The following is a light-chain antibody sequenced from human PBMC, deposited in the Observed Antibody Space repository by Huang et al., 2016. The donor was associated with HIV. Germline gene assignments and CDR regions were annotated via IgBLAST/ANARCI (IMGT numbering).Light chain of an antibody. J-gene: IGKJ4*01. Sequence: DIQMTQSPFSLSASLGDRVTITCRASRGISNSLAWYQQQPGKAPKRLLYAASRLQGGVPSRFSGSGSRTDYTLTISSLQPEDSATYYCQQYYNTTLSFGGGTKVEIK. V-gene: IGKV1-NL1*01. CDR2: AAS. CDR3: QQYYNTTLS. CDR1: RGISNS.